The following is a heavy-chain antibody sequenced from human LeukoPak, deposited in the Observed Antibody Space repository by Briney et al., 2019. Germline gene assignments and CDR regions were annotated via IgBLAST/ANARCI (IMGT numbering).Heavy chain of an antibody. CDR2: ITSNGGST. Sequence: GGSLRLSCSASGFTFSRYAMHWVRQAPGKGLEYVPAITSNGGSTYYAESVKGRFTISRDNSKNTLYLHMSTLRPEDTAVYYCAYSAGYYHWGQGTLVTVSS. D-gene: IGHD3-22*01. CDR1: GFTFSRYA. V-gene: IGHV3-64D*06. J-gene: IGHJ1*01. CDR3: AYSAGYYH.